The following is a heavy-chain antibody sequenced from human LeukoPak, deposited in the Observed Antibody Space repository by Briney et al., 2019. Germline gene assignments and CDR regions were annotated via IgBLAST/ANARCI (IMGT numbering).Heavy chain of an antibody. J-gene: IGHJ5*02. D-gene: IGHD3-10*01. Sequence: PGGSLRLSCAASGFTFSSYEMNWVRQAPGKGLEWVSYISSSGSTIYYADSVKGRFTISRDNAKNSLYLQMNSLRAEDTAVYYCAREVTYYYGSGSYSWFDPWGQGTLVTVSS. V-gene: IGHV3-48*03. CDR1: GFTFSSYE. CDR3: AREVTYYYGSGSYSWFDP. CDR2: ISSSGSTI.